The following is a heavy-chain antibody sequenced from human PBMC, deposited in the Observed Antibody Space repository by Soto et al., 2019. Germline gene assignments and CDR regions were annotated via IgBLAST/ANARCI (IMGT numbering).Heavy chain of an antibody. Sequence: EVQLVETGGGLIQPGGSLRLSCAASGLTVSSNYMSWVRQAPGERLEWVSLIYDDGSTYYADSVKGRFTISRDNSKNTLYLQMNSLRAEDTAGYYCARDYPLFDYWGQGTLVTVSS. CDR1: GLTVSSNY. CDR2: IYDDGST. J-gene: IGHJ4*02. V-gene: IGHV3-53*02. CDR3: ARDYPLFDY.